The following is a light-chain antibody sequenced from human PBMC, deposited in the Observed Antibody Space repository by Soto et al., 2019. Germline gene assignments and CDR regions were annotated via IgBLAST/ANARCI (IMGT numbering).Light chain of an antibody. V-gene: IGKV1-5*03. CDR2: KAS. J-gene: IGKJ1*01. Sequence: QVTQSPSTLSASVGDRVTITCRASQNIYTWLAWYQQKPGIAPKLLIHKASTLESGVLSRFSGSGSGTEITLTISIVQSEDFAVYCCQRYKNWPRTFGQGTRVDIK. CDR3: QRYKNWPRT. CDR1: QNIYTW.